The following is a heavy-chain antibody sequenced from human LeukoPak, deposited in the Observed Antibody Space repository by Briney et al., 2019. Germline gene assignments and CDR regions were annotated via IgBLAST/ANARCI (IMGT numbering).Heavy chain of an antibody. CDR2: IIPIFGTA. V-gene: IGHV1-69*13. J-gene: IGHJ6*02. CDR3: ARTYYYGSGSGHYYYYGMDV. Sequence: SVKVSCKASGGTFSSYAISWVRQAPGQGLEWMGGIIPIFGTANYAQKFQGRVTVTADESTSTAYMELSSLRSEDTAVYYCARTYYYGSGSGHYYYYGMDVWGQGTTVTVSS. D-gene: IGHD3-10*01. CDR1: GGTFSSYA.